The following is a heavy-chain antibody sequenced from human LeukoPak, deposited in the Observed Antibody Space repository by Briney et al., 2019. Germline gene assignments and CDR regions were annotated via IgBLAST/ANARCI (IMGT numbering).Heavy chain of an antibody. CDR2: INHSGST. D-gene: IGHD1-26*01. CDR3: ARDVGANAFDY. V-gene: IGHV4-34*01. CDR1: GGSFSGYY. J-gene: IGHJ4*02. Sequence: SETLSLTCAVYGGSFSGYYWSWIRQPPGKGLEWIGEINHSGSTNYNPSLKSRVTISVDTSKNQFSLKLSSVTAADTAVYYCARDVGANAFDYWGQGTLVTVSS.